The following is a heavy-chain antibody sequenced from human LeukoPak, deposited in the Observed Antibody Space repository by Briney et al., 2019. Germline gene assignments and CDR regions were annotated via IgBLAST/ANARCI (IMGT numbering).Heavy chain of an antibody. CDR1: GGSISTYY. CDR2: IYYSGST. CDR3: ARHWETSSWYVDY. J-gene: IGHJ4*02. D-gene: IGHD6-13*01. Sequence: SETLSLTCTVSGGSISTYYWSWMRQPPGQGLEWIAYIYYSGSTNYNPSLKSRVTISVDTSKNQLSLKLSSVTAADTAVYYCARHWETSSWYVDYWGQGTLVTVSS. V-gene: IGHV4-59*08.